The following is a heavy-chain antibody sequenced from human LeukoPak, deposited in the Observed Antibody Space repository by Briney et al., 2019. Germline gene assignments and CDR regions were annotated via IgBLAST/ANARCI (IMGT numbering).Heavy chain of an antibody. V-gene: IGHV4-59*01. CDR1: GGSISSYY. CDR2: RYSSGSA. CDR3: ARDLRSVAGTYYYYGMDV. Sequence: SETLSLTCTVSGGSISSYYWTWIRQSPGKRLEWIGYRYSSGSANYNPSLGSRVTISVDTSKSQFSLKLNSVTAADTAVYYCARDLRSVAGTYYYYGMDVWGQGTTVTVSS. J-gene: IGHJ6*02. D-gene: IGHD6-19*01.